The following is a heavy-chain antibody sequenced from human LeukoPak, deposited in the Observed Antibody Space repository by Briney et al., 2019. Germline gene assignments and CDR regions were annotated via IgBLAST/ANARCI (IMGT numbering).Heavy chain of an antibody. V-gene: IGHV3-7*01. Sequence: PGGSLRLSCAASGFTFSSYWMSWVRQAPGKGLEWVSNIKQDGSEKYYVDSVKGRFTISRDNSKNSLYLQMNSLRAEDTAVYYCGRDLMVRGLDAFDIWGQGTMVTVSS. D-gene: IGHD3-10*01. CDR3: GRDLMVRGLDAFDI. J-gene: IGHJ3*02. CDR1: GFTFSSYW. CDR2: IKQDGSEK.